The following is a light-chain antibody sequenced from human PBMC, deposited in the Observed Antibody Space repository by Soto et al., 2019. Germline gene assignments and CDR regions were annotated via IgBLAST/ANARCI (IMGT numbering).Light chain of an antibody. CDR2: DAS. CDR3: QQYNSYPWT. V-gene: IGKV1-5*01. CDR1: QSISSW. Sequence: DIQMTQSPSTLSASVGDRVTITCRASQSISSWLAWFQQKPGTAPKILIYDASSLQSGVPSRFSGSGSGTEFTLTISSLQPDDFATYYCQQYNSYPWTFGQGTKVEIK. J-gene: IGKJ1*01.